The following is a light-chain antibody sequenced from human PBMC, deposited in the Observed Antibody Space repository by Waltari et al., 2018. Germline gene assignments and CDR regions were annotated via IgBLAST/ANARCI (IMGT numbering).Light chain of an antibody. J-gene: IGKJ3*01. CDR1: QSVSSSY. CDR2: GES. Sequence: EIVLTQSPVTLSLSLGERATLSCRASQSVSSSYLAWYQQKPGQAPRLLIYGESFRATGIPDRFSGSGSGTDFTLTISRLETEDVAVFYCQQFGGGFTFGPGTKVDIK. CDR3: QQFGGGFT. V-gene: IGKV3-20*01.